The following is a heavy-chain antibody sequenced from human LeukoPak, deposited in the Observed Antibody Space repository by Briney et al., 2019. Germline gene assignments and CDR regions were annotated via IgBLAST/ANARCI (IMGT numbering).Heavy chain of an antibody. J-gene: IGHJ5*02. Sequence: PSETLSLTCTVSGYSISSGYYWGWIRQPPGKGLEWIGSIYHSGSTYYNPSLKSRVTISVDTSKNQFSLKLSSVTAADTAVYYCARLDSGYDSWFDPWGQGTLVTVSS. V-gene: IGHV4-38-2*02. CDR2: IYHSGST. CDR3: ARLDSGYDSWFDP. D-gene: IGHD5-12*01. CDR1: GYSISSGYY.